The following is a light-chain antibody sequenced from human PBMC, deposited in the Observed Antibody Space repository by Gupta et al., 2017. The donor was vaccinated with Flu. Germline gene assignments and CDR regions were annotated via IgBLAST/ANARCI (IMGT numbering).Light chain of an antibody. CDR3: QQYCGVPRT. V-gene: IGKV3-20*01. CDR1: QSVNSDY. Sequence: GTLYLSPGERATRFCMASQSVNSDYLAWYQQRPGQPPRLLVYQASNRATGIPARFSGSGSGTEFTLTISRLEAEDFAVYYCQQYCGVPRTFGQGTKVEIK. J-gene: IGKJ1*01. CDR2: QAS.